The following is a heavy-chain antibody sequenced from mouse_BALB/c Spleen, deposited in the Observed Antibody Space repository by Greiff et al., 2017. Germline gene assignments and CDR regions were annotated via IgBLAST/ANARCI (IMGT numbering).Heavy chain of an antibody. J-gene: IGHJ2*01. Sequence: EVQLQQSGPGLVKPSQSLSLTCTVTGYSITSDYAWNWIRQFPGNKLEWMGYISYSGSTSYNPSLKSRISITRDTSKNQFFLQLNSVTTEDTATYYCARGGLLRYFDYWGQGTTLTVSS. V-gene: IGHV3-2*02. CDR3: ARGGLLRYFDY. CDR2: ISYSGST. CDR1: GYSITSDYA. D-gene: IGHD2-3*01.